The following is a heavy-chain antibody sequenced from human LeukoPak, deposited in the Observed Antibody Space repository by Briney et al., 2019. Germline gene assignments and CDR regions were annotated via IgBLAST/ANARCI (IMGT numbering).Heavy chain of an antibody. CDR3: ARESYNSGSYYNDY. CDR1: GYTFTSYG. CDR2: ISVYNGNT. D-gene: IGHD3-10*01. V-gene: IGHV1-18*01. Sequence: ASVKVSCKASGYTFTSYGISWVRQAPGQGLKWMGWISVYNGNTNYAQKLQGRVTMTTDTSTSTAYMELRSLRSDDTALYYCARESYNSGSYYNDYWGQGTLVTVSS. J-gene: IGHJ4*02.